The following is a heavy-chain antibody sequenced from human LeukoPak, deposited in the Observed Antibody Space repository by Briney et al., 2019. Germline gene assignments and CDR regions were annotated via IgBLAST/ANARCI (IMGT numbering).Heavy chain of an antibody. V-gene: IGHV3-30-3*01. D-gene: IGHD3-3*01. J-gene: IGHJ6*02. Sequence: GGSLRLSCAASGFTFSSYAMHWVRQAPGKGLEWVAVISYDGSNKYYADSVKGRFTISRDNSKNTLYLQMNSLRAEDTAVYYCARNDFGIFGDHYYGMDVWGQGTTVTVSS. CDR2: ISYDGSNK. CDR3: ARNDFGIFGDHYYGMDV. CDR1: GFTFSSYA.